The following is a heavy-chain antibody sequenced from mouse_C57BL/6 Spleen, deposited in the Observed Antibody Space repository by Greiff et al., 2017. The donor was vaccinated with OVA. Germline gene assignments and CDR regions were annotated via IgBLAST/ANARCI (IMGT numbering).Heavy chain of an antibody. CDR1: GYAFSSSW. V-gene: IGHV1-82*01. Sequence: LEESGPELVKPGASVKISCKASGYAFSSSWMNWVKQRPGKGLEWIGRIYPGDGDTNYNGKFKGKATLTADKSSSTAYMQLSSLTSEDSAVYFCARQFDYWGQGTTLTVSS. CDR2: IYPGDGDT. CDR3: ARQFDY. J-gene: IGHJ2*01.